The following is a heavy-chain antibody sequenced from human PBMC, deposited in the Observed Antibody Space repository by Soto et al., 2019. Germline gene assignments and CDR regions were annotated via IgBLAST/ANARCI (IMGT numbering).Heavy chain of an antibody. CDR1: SASISGFY. Sequence: SETLSLTCTVSSASISGFYWSWIRKSAGKGLEWTGRIYATGTTDYNPSLKSRVMMSVDTSKKQFSLKLRSVTAADTAVYYCVRDGTKTLRDWFDPWGQGISVTVSS. D-gene: IGHD1-1*01. V-gene: IGHV4-4*07. J-gene: IGHJ5*02. CDR3: VRDGTKTLRDWFDP. CDR2: IYATGTT.